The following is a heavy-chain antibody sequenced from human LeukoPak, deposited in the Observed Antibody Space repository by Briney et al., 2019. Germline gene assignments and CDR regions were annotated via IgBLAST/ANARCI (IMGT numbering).Heavy chain of an antibody. J-gene: IGHJ3*01. CDR2: IYPGDSGP. Sequence: GESLKISCKVSGYSFTSYCIGWVRQMPGKGLEWMGIIYPGDSGPTYSPSFQGQVTISVDKSINTAYLQWSSLQASDTAMYSCGMSGDRVPLQDDVFDVWGQGTMVTVS. D-gene: IGHD1-26*01. CDR1: GYSFTSYC. CDR3: GMSGDRVPLQDDVFDV. V-gene: IGHV5-51*01.